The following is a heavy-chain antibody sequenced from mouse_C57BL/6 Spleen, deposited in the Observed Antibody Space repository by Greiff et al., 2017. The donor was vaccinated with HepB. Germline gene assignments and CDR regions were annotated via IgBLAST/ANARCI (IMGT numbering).Heavy chain of an antibody. J-gene: IGHJ2*01. D-gene: IGHD2-12*01. CDR1: GYTFTDYY. CDR3: ARCYSFDY. Sequence: EVQLQQSGPELVKPGASVKISCKASGYTFTDYYMNWVKQSHGKSLEWIGDINPNNGGTSYNQKFKGKATLTVDKSSSTAYMELRSLTSEDSAVYYCARCYSFDYWGQGTTLTVSS. CDR2: INPNNGGT. V-gene: IGHV1-26*01.